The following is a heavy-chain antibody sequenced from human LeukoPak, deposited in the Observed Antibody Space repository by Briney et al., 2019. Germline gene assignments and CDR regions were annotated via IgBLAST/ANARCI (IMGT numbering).Heavy chain of an antibody. CDR3: AKGVDLIAYFDY. V-gene: IGHV3-23*01. Sequence: GGSLRLSCAASGFTFSSYSMNWVRQAPGKGLEWVSAISGSGGSTYYADSVKGRFTISRDNSKNTLYLQMNSLRAEDTAVYYCAKGVDLIAYFDYWGQGTLVTVSS. CDR1: GFTFSSYS. J-gene: IGHJ4*02. D-gene: IGHD6-13*01. CDR2: ISGSGGST.